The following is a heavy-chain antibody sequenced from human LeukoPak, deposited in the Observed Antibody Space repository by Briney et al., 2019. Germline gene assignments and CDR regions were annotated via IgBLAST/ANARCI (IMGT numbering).Heavy chain of an antibody. V-gene: IGHV3-23*01. Sequence: QAGGSLRLSCAASGFTFSSYAMSWVRQAPGKGLEWVSDINRSGSTTYYADSVKGRFTISRDNSKNTLYLQMNSLRADDTAVYYCAKREPSGCSSSWGQGTLVTVSS. CDR2: INRSGSTT. J-gene: IGHJ4*02. D-gene: IGHD6-13*01. CDR3: AKREPSGCSSS. CDR1: GFTFSSYA.